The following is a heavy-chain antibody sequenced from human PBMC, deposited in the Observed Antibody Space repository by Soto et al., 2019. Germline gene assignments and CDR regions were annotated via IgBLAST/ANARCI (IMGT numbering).Heavy chain of an antibody. V-gene: IGHV1-69*12. CDR2: IIPIFGTA. D-gene: IGHD3-16*01. J-gene: IGHJ5*02. CDR3: ARWTGGGRVP. CDR1: GGTFSSYA. Sequence: QVQLVQSGAEVKKPGSSVKVSCKASGGTFSSYAISWVRQAPGQGLEWMGGIIPIFGTANYAQKFQGRVTITEDEAPGTADMELSSLRSEDTAVYDWARWTGGGRVPWGQGTLVTVSS.